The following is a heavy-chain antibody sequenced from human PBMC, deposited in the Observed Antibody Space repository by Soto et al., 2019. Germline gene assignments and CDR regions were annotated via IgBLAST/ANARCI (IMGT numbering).Heavy chain of an antibody. CDR3: AREEGDGYNRYYYGMDV. Sequence: ASVKVSCKASGYTFTSYAMHWVRQAPGQRLEWMGWINAGNGNTKYSQKFQGRVAITRDTSASTAYMELSRLRSDDTAVYYCAREEGDGYNRYYYGMDVWGQGTTVTVSS. CDR2: INAGNGNT. J-gene: IGHJ6*02. CDR1: GYTFTSYA. D-gene: IGHD5-12*01. V-gene: IGHV1-3*01.